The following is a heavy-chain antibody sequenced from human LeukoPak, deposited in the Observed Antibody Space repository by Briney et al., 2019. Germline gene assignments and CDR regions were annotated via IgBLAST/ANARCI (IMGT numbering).Heavy chain of an antibody. V-gene: IGHV3-7*01. J-gene: IGHJ6*03. D-gene: IGHD6-6*01. CDR3: ARVTRKDEYSNAFYYYYMDV. Sequence: GGSLRLSCASSGFIFSTYWMSWVRQAPGKGLEWVANIKQDGGEEHYVDSVKGRFTISRDNSKNTLYLQMNSLRAEDTAVYYCARVTRKDEYSNAFYYYYMDVWGKGTTVTVSS. CDR2: IKQDGGEE. CDR1: GFIFSTYW.